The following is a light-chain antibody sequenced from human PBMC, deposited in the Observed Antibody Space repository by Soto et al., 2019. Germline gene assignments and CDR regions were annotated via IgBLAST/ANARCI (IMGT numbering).Light chain of an antibody. CDR1: QSVTNN. Sequence: EIILTQSPASLSVSPGERATLSCRASQSVTNNLAWYQQKPGQAPMLLIYGASTRATGIPGRFRGSGSGTEFTLTVTSLQSEDLAVYFCPQYNMLPPDTVGQGTKMEL. V-gene: IGKV3-15*01. J-gene: IGKJ2*01. CDR3: PQYNMLPPDT. CDR2: GAS.